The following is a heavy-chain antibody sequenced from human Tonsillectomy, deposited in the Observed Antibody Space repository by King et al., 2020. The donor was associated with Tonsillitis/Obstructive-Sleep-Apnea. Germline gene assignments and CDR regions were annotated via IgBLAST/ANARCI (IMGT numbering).Heavy chain of an antibody. CDR2: IYNSGST. CDR3: AGLYCSSSSCYSHTPKYYYYMDV. V-gene: IGHV4-59*01. J-gene: IGHJ6*03. CDR1: GGSMSCYY. D-gene: IGHD2-2*01. Sequence: VQLQESGPGLVKPPETLSLSCTVSGGSMSCYYWSWIRPPPGKGLGWSGYIYNSGSTLYNPSLKSRVTITVDTSKNQFSLKLSSVTAADTAVYYCAGLYCSSSSCYSHTPKYYYYMDVWGKGTTVTVSS.